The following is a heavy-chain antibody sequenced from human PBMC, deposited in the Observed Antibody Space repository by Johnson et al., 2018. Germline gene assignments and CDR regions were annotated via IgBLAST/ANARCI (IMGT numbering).Heavy chain of an antibody. CDR3: GKDGGCGGDCYSVYYYYMDV. V-gene: IGHV3-30*04. CDR1: GFTFSSYA. Sequence: VQLVETGGGVVQPGRSLRLSCAASGFTFSSYAMHWVRQAPGKGLEWVAVISYDGSNKYYTDSVKGRFPISRDNSKNTLYLQMNSLGAEEPALYYCGKDGGCGGDCYSVYYYYMDVWGKGTTVTVSS. D-gene: IGHD2-21*02. J-gene: IGHJ6*03. CDR2: ISYDGSNK.